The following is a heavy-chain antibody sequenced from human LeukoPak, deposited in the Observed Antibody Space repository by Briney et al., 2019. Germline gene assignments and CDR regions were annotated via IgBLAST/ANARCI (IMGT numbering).Heavy chain of an antibody. CDR3: AKRYSDGGFDP. J-gene: IGHJ5*02. V-gene: IGHV3-53*01. CDR2: IYSGST. D-gene: IGHD3-10*01. Sequence: PGGSLRLSCTVSGFTVSSNSMSWVRQAPGKGLEWVSFIYSGSTHYSDSVKGRFTISRDNSKNTEFLQMNDLTIEDTAIYYCAKRYSDGGFDPWGQGTLVTVSS. CDR1: GFTVSSNS.